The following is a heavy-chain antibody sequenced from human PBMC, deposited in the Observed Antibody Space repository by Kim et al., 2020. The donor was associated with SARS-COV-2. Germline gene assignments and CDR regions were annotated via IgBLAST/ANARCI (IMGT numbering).Heavy chain of an antibody. D-gene: IGHD3-16*01. J-gene: IGHJ4*02. CDR2: ISSSGTTI. CDR3: ASGGRWLQSDY. CDR1: GFTFSDYY. V-gene: IGHV3-11*04. Sequence: GGSLRLSCAASGFTFSDYYMTWIRQAPGKGLEWLSYISSSGTTINYADSVKGRFTVSRDNAKNSLYLQMNSLRVDDTAVYYCASGGRWLQSDYWGQGTLVTVSA.